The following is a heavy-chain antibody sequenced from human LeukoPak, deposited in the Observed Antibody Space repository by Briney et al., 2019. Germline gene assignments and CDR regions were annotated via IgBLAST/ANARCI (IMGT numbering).Heavy chain of an antibody. CDR3: AKIPAYDYVWGSYRQISTFFDY. D-gene: IGHD3-16*02. V-gene: IGHV3-23*01. J-gene: IGHJ4*02. CDR2: ISGSGGST. CDR1: GFTFSSYS. Sequence: GGSLRLSCAASGFTFSSYSMSWVRQAPGKGLEWVSAISGSGGSTYYADSVKGRFTISRDNSKNTLYLQMNSLRAEDTAVYYCAKIPAYDYVWGSYRQISTFFDYWGQGTLVTVSS.